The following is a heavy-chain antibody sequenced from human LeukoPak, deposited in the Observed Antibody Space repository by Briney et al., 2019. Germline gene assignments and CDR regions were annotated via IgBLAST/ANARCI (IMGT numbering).Heavy chain of an antibody. D-gene: IGHD6-6*01. CDR1: GFTFSSYE. V-gene: IGHV3-48*03. Sequence: GGSLRLSCAASGFTFSSYEMNWVRQAPGKGLEWVSYISSSGSTIYYADSVKGRFTISRDNAKNSLYLQMNSLRAEDTAVYYCARDWGAARGIYYFDYWGQGTLVTVSS. CDR2: ISSSGSTI. J-gene: IGHJ4*02. CDR3: ARDWGAARGIYYFDY.